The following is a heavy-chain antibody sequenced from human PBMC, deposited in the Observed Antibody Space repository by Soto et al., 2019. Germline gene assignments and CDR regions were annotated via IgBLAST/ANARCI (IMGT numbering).Heavy chain of an antibody. V-gene: IGHV4-59*08. Sequence: QVQLQESGPGLVKPSETLSLTCTVSGGSISSYYWSWIRQPPGKGLEWIGYIYYSGSTNYNPSPKSRVTISVDTSKNQFSLKLSSVTAADTAVYYCARHVGGYCSSTSCHDAFDIWGQGTMVTVSS. D-gene: IGHD2-2*01. CDR1: GGSISSYY. CDR2: IYYSGST. CDR3: ARHVGGYCSSTSCHDAFDI. J-gene: IGHJ3*02.